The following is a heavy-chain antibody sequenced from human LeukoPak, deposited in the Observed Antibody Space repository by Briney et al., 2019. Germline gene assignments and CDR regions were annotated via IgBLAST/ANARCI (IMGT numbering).Heavy chain of an antibody. Sequence: GGSLRLSCAASGFSFSTNPMSWVRQAPGKGLEWVSAISPDKTYYADSVKGRLTISRVNYKNTVDLHMSSPRAEDTAIYYCVKEHVDRAFTRSFEIWGQGTVVTVSS. CDR1: GFSFSTNP. D-gene: IGHD3-10*01. CDR3: VKEHVDRAFTRSFEI. J-gene: IGHJ3*02. CDR2: ISPDKT. V-gene: IGHV3-23*01.